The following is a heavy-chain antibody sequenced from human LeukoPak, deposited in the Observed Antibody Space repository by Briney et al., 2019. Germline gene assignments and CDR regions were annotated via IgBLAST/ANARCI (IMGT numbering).Heavy chain of an antibody. Sequence: SETLSLTCTVSGGSISSYYWSWLRQPPGKGLEWIGYIYYSGSTNYNPSLKSRVTISVDTSKNQFSLKLSSVTAADTAVYYCARISDPYYFDYWGQGTLVTVSS. J-gene: IGHJ4*02. CDR3: ARISDPYYFDY. V-gene: IGHV4-59*08. CDR2: IYYSGST. CDR1: GGSISSYY. D-gene: IGHD3-3*01.